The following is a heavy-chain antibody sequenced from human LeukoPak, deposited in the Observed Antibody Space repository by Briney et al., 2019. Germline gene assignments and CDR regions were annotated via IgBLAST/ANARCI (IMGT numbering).Heavy chain of an antibody. CDR3: ARESRRSYYYYMDV. V-gene: IGHV1-2*02. CDR1: GYTFTGYY. Sequence: GASVKVSCKASGYTFTGYYMHWVRQAPGQGLEWMGWINPNSGGTNYAQKFQGRVTMTRDTSISTAYMELNRLRSDDTAVYYCARESRRSYYYYMDVWGKGTTVTISS. CDR2: INPNSGGT. J-gene: IGHJ6*03.